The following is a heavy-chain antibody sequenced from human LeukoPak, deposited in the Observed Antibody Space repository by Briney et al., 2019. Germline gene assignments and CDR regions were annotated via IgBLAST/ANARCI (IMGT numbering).Heavy chain of an antibody. Sequence: GGSLRLSCAASGFTVSSNYMSWVRQAPGKGLEWVSVIYSGGSTYYADSVKGRFTISRDNSKNTLYLQMNSLRAEDTAVYYCARGGTPHTRAPDAFDIWGQGTMVTVSS. V-gene: IGHV3-66*01. D-gene: IGHD2-15*01. J-gene: IGHJ3*02. CDR2: IYSGGST. CDR3: ARGGTPHTRAPDAFDI. CDR1: GFTVSSNY.